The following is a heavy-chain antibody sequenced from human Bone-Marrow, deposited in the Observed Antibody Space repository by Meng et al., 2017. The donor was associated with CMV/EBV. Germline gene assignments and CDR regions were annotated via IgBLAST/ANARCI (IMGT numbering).Heavy chain of an antibody. J-gene: IGHJ3*02. CDR2: ISWDGGST. CDR3: ARTYDFVWGSYRYNGGHGFEI. CDR1: GFTFDDYT. V-gene: IGHV3-43*01. D-gene: IGHD3-16*02. Sequence: GGSLRLSCAASGFTFDDYTMHWVRQAPGKGLEWVSLISWDGGSTYYADSVKGRFTISRDNSKNSLYLQMNSLRAEDTAVYYCARTYDFVWGSYRYNGGHGFEIWGRGTMVTVSS.